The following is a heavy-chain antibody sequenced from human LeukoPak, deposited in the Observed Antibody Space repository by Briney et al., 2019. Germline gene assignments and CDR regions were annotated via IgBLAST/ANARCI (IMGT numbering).Heavy chain of an antibody. V-gene: IGHV3-23*01. CDR3: AKLAIYGVVTYYFDY. CDR1: GFTFSIYA. J-gene: IGHJ4*02. Sequence: GGSLRLSCAASGFTFSIYAMSWVRQAPGKGLEWVSVISGGGARTYYADSVKGRFTISRDNSKNTLYLQMNSLRAEDTAVYYCAKLAIYGVVTYYFDYWGQGTLVTVSS. D-gene: IGHD3-3*02. CDR2: ISGGGART.